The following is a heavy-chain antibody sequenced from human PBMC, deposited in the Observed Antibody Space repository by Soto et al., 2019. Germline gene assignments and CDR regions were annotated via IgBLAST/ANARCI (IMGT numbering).Heavy chain of an antibody. V-gene: IGHV3-15*07. CDR3: TTAERIAVAGTLSY. Sequence: EVQLVESGEGLVKPGGSLRLSCAASGFTFSNAWMNWVRQAPGKGLEWVGRIKSKTDGGTTDYAAPVKGRFTISRDDSKNTLYLQMNSLKTEDTAVYYCTTAERIAVAGTLSYWGQGTLVTVSS. J-gene: IGHJ4*02. CDR1: GFTFSNAW. CDR2: IKSKTDGGTT. D-gene: IGHD6-19*01.